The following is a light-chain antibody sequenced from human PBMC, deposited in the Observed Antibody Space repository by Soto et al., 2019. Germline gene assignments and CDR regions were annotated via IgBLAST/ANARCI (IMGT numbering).Light chain of an antibody. J-gene: IGKJ4*01. CDR2: DAT. V-gene: IGKV3-11*01. CDR1: QSVSSY. CDR3: QHRSNWLT. Sequence: EIVLTQSPATLSLSPGERATLSCRASQSVSSYLAWYQQKPGQAPRLLMYDATNRATGIPARFSGSGSGTDFTLTISSLEPEDFAVYYCQHRSNWLTFGGGTKVEIK.